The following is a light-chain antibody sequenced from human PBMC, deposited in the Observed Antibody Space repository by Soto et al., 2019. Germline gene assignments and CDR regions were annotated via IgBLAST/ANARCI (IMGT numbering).Light chain of an antibody. J-gene: IGLJ3*02. Sequence: QSVLTQSPSASASLGASVKLTCTLSSGHSTYGIAWHQQQPEKGPRYLMKLDSDGSHSKGDGIPDRFSGSSSGAERYLTISSLQSEDEADYYCQTWATVPDWVFGGGTKVTVL. V-gene: IGLV4-69*01. CDR1: SGHSTYG. CDR3: QTWATVPDWV. CDR2: LDSDGSH.